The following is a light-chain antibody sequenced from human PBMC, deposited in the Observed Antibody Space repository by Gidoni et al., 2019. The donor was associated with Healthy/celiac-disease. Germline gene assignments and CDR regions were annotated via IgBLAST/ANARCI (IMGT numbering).Light chain of an antibody. CDR3: QQYGSSST. V-gene: IGKV3-20*01. CDR2: GAS. CDR1: QSVSSSY. J-gene: IGKJ1*01. Sequence: IALTQSPGTLSLSPGERATLSCRASQSVSSSYLAWYQQKPGQAPRLLIYGASSRATGIQDRFSGSGSGTDFTLTISRLEPEDFAVYYCQQYGSSSTFGQGTKVEIK.